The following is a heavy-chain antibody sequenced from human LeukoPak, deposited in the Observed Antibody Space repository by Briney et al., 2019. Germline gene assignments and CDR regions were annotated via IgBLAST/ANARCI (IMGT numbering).Heavy chain of an antibody. CDR1: GYTFTGYY. J-gene: IGHJ4*02. D-gene: IGHD2-15*01. V-gene: IGHV1-2*02. CDR2: INPNSGGT. CDR3: ARDLGYCSGGSCYGY. Sequence: ASVKVSCKASGYTFTGYYMHWVRQAPGQGLEWMGWINPNSGGTNYAQKFQGRVTMTRDTSISTAYVELSRLRSDDTAVYYCARDLGYCSGGSCYGYWGQGTLVTVSS.